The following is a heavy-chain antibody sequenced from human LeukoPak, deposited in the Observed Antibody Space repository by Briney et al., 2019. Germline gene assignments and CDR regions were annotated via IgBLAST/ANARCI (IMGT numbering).Heavy chain of an antibody. Sequence: ASVKVSCKASGYTFTNYSMNWVRQAPGQGLEWMGWINTKTGNPTYAQGFTGRFVFSLDTSVNTAYLQISSLKAEDTAVYYCARDPTLTDYEIDYWGQGTLVSVSS. CDR2: INTKTGNP. J-gene: IGHJ4*02. D-gene: IGHD4-17*01. CDR3: ARDPTLTDYEIDY. CDR1: GYTFTNYS. V-gene: IGHV7-4-1*02.